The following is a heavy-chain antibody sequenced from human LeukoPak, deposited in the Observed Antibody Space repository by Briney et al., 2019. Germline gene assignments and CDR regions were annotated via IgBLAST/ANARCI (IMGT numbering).Heavy chain of an antibody. V-gene: IGHV1-18*01. J-gene: IGHJ4*02. CDR1: GYTFTSYG. D-gene: IGHD5-12*01. Sequence: GASVKVSCKASGYTFTSYGISWVRQAPGQGLEWMGWISAYNGNTNYAQKLQGRVTMTTDTSTSTAYMELRSLRSDDTAVYYCARALSGYDLGGTDFDYWGQGTLVTVSS. CDR3: ARALSGYDLGGTDFDY. CDR2: ISAYNGNT.